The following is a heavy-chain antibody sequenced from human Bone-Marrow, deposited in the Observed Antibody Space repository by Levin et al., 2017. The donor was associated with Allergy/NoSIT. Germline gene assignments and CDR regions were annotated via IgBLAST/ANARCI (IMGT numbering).Heavy chain of an antibody. J-gene: IGHJ4*02. V-gene: IGHV3-33*01. CDR2: IWYDGTNK. D-gene: IGHD3-22*01. CDR1: GFRFRDHG. CDR3: ARDLDTSELFDS. Sequence: LSLTCVASGFRFRDHGMHWVRQVPGKGLEWVGIIWYDGTNKYYADSVKGRFTISRDNSKNTLYLQLNSLRAEDTAMYYCARDLDTSELFDSWGQGTLVTVAS.